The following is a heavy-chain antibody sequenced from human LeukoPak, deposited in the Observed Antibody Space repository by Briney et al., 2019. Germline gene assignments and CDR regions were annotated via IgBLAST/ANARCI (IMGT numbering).Heavy chain of an antibody. Sequence: PSETLSLTCAVYGGSFSGYYWSWIRQPPGKGLEWIGEINHSGSTNYNPSLKSRVTISVDTSKNQFSLKLSSVTAADTAVYYCARLGELIAARPFDYWGQGTLVTVSS. D-gene: IGHD6-6*01. J-gene: IGHJ4*02. CDR3: ARLGELIAARPFDY. CDR2: INHSGST. CDR1: GGSFSGYY. V-gene: IGHV4-34*01.